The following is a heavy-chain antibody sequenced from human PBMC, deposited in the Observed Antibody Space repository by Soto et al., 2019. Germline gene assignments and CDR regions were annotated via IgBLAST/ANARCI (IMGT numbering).Heavy chain of an antibody. V-gene: IGHV1-3*01. D-gene: IGHD6-19*01. J-gene: IGHJ4*02. Sequence: QVQLVKSGAEVKKPAASVKVSCKASGYTFTNSAMHWVRQAPGQRLEWIGWINGGNGNTKYSQNFQDRVTITRDTSASTAYMELRSLRSEDTAVYYCARDDVVAGNFNFDYWGQGTLVTVSS. CDR3: ARDDVVAGNFNFDY. CDR2: INGGNGNT. CDR1: GYTFTNSA.